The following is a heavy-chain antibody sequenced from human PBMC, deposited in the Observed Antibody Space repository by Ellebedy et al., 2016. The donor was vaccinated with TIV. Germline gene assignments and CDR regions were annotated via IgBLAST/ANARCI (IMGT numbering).Heavy chain of an antibody. D-gene: IGHD6-13*01. CDR1: GFTFSSYA. CDR3: ARLGVIAAAGASDY. Sequence: GESLKISCAASGFTFSSYAMHWVRQAPGKGLEWVAVISYDGSNKYYADSVKGRFTISRDNSKNTLYLQMNSLRAEDTAVYYCARLGVIAAAGASDYWGQGTLVIVSS. V-gene: IGHV3-30-3*01. CDR2: ISYDGSNK. J-gene: IGHJ4*02.